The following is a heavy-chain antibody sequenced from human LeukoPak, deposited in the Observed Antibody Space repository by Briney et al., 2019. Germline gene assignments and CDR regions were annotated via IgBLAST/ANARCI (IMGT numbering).Heavy chain of an antibody. V-gene: IGHV1-18*01. Sequence: AASVKVSCKASGGTFSSYAISWVRQAPGQGLECLGWISAYNGDTNYAQKSQGRVTMATDTSTSTAYMELRSLTSDDTAVYYCARESADYWGQGTLVTVSS. CDR3: ARESADY. CDR1: GGTFSSYA. J-gene: IGHJ4*02. CDR2: ISAYNGDT.